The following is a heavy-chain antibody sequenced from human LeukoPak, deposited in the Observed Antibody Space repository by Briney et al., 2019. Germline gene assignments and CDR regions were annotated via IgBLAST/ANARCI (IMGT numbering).Heavy chain of an antibody. CDR3: AKVWAWELQRVFEN. CDR2: IKRDGSAQ. Sequence: PGGSLRLSREVSGVTPSGDWMTSAPPIPGKGVERVSHIKRDGSAQHYVESAKGRFIISRDNRRKALYLHMDSPRVDDTAVYYCAKVWAWELQRVFENWGQGTLVTVSS. V-gene: IGHV3-7*01. D-gene: IGHD1-26*01. J-gene: IGHJ4*02. CDR1: GVTPSGDW.